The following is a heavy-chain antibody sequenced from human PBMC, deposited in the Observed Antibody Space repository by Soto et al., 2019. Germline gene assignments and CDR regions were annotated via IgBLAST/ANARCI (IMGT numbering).Heavy chain of an antibody. Sequence: QVQLQESGPGLVKPSQTLSLPGTVSGGSISTGGYYWNWIRQHPGMGLEWIGYIIYSGSTYYNPSIKSRVTISEDTSKNQSSLKLSSVTAADPAVYYCARGKDFWSGYYTGSFDSWGQGTLVTVSS. CDR3: ARGKDFWSGYYTGSFDS. D-gene: IGHD3-3*01. V-gene: IGHV4-31*03. CDR2: IIYSGST. CDR1: GGSISTGGYY. J-gene: IGHJ4*02.